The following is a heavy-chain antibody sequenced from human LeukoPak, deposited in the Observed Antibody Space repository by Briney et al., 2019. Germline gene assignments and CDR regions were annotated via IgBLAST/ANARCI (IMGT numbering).Heavy chain of an antibody. V-gene: IGHV4-31*03. CDR1: GGSISSGGYY. J-gene: IGHJ6*02. Sequence: TLSLTCTVSGGSISSGGYYWSWIRQHPGKGLEWIGYIYYSGSTYYNPSLKSRVTISVDTSKNQFSLKLSSVTAADTAVYYCARDSPGVAARPGYYYGMDVWGQGTTVTVSS. CDR3: ARDSPGVAARPGYYYGMDV. CDR2: IYYSGST. D-gene: IGHD6-6*01.